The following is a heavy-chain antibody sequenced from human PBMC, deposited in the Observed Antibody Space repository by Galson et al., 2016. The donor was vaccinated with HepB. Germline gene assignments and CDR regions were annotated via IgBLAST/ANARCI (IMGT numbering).Heavy chain of an antibody. Sequence: SLRLSCAASGFTFSSYSMNWVRQAPGKGLEWVSAISSSSNSIHYAGSVKGRFTISRDNAKNSLYLQMNSLRAEDTAVYYCARPVGTTGKLGGFWGQGTLVTVS. CDR3: ARPVGTTGKLGGF. CDR2: ISSSSNSI. J-gene: IGHJ4*02. V-gene: IGHV3-21*01. CDR1: GFTFSSYS. D-gene: IGHD1-1*01.